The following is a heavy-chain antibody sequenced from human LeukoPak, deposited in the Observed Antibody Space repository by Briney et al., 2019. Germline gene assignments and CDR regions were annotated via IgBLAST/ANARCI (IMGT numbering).Heavy chain of an antibody. CDR2: IYCSGST. D-gene: IGHD6-13*01. Sequence: PSETLSLTCTVSGGSISSYYWSWIRQPPGKGLEYIGYIYCSGSTNYNPSLKSRVTISVDTSKNQFSLKLSSVTAADTAVYYCARGLRYSSPTDYWGQGTLVTVSS. CDR3: ARGLRYSSPTDY. CDR1: GGSISSYY. V-gene: IGHV4-59*01. J-gene: IGHJ4*02.